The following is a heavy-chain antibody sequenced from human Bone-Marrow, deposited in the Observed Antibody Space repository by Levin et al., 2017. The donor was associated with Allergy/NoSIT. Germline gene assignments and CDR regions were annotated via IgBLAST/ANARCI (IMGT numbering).Heavy chain of an antibody. CDR1: GFTFRHYT. J-gene: IGHJ4*02. D-gene: IGHD3-22*01. CDR2: ITSSGDST. Sequence: PGGSLRLSCVASGFTFRHYTMNWVRQAPGKGLEWVSCITSSGDSTYYADSVKGRFTISRDNAKNSLYLQLNRLRDEDTAMYYCARDPARGYYDSSGYSGDHLGQGTLVTVSS. V-gene: IGHV3-48*02. CDR3: ARDPARGYYDSSGYSGDH.